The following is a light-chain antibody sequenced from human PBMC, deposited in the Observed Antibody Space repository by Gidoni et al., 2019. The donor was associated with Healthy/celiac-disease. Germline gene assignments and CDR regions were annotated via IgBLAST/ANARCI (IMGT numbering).Light chain of an antibody. CDR2: DAS. Sequence: EIALTQSPATLSLSPGERATLSCRASLSVSSYLAWYQQKPGQAPRLLIYDASNRATGIPARFSGSGSGTDFTLTISSLEPEDFAVYYCQQRSNWPITFGPGTKVEIK. J-gene: IGKJ3*01. V-gene: IGKV3-11*01. CDR1: LSVSSY. CDR3: QQRSNWPIT.